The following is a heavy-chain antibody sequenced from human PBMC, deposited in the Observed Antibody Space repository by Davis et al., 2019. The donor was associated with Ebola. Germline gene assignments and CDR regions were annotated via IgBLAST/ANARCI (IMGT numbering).Heavy chain of an antibody. V-gene: IGHV3-74*01. Sequence: GRFTISRDNAKNTLYLQMNSLRAEDTAVYYCARGPSMANPDYWGQGTLVTVSS. J-gene: IGHJ4*02. CDR3: ARGPSMANPDY. D-gene: IGHD5-24*01.